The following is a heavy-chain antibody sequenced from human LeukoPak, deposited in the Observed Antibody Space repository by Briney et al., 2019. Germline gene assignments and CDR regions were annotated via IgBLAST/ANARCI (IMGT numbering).Heavy chain of an antibody. D-gene: IGHD3-22*01. CDR1: GFTFRSYG. V-gene: IGHV3-23*01. CDR3: ARADSSGSFLGDALDF. J-gene: IGHJ3*01. CDR2: MSGSGNMT. Sequence: GGSLRLSCAASGFTFRSYGLSWVRQAPGKGLEWVSAMSGSGNMTYYADSVKGQFTISRDNSKNMVYLQLNSLRVDDTAVYYCARADSSGSFLGDALDFWGQGTLVIVSS.